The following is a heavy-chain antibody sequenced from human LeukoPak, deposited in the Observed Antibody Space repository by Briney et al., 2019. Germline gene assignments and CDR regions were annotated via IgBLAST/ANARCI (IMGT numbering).Heavy chain of an antibody. J-gene: IGHJ1*01. CDR1: GLTFNSYN. D-gene: IGHD3-22*01. CDR2: MSFTSSPI. Sequence: GGSLRLSCAASGLTFNSYNMNWVRQAPGKGLEWVSYMSFTSSPIYYADSVKGRFTISRDNAKNSLYLQMNSLRDEDTAVYYCAADRGYWMHGIQHWGQGPLVPVSS. V-gene: IGHV3-48*02. CDR3: AADRGYWMHGIQH.